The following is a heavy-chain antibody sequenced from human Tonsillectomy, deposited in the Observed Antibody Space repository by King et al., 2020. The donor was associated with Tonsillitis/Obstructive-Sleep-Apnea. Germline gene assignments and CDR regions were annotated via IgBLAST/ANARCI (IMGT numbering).Heavy chain of an antibody. Sequence: ITLKESGPTLMKPTQTLTLTCTFSGFSLSTSEMGVGWIRQPPGKALEWLALIYWDDDKRYSPSLKSRLTITKDTSKNQVVLTMTNMDPVDTATYYCAHGHYRWGSYRYWWFDPWGQGTLVTLSS. CDR3: AHGHYRWGSYRYWWFDP. CDR2: IYWDDDK. CDR1: GFSLSTSEMG. D-gene: IGHD3-16*02. J-gene: IGHJ5*02. V-gene: IGHV2-5*02.